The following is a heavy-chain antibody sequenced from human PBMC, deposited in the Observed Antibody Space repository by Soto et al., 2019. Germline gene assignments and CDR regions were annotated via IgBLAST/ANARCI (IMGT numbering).Heavy chain of an antibody. CDR2: ISSSSNYI. Sequence: EVQLVESGGGLVKPGGSLRLSCTASGFTFSSYNMNWVRQAPGKGLEWVSSISSSSNYIYYADSMKGRFTISRDNAKNSRYLQRNSLRAEDTAVYYCARENAYGDPNSLDYWGQGTLVTVSS. CDR3: ARENAYGDPNSLDY. V-gene: IGHV3-21*02. J-gene: IGHJ4*02. CDR1: GFTFSSYN. D-gene: IGHD4-17*01.